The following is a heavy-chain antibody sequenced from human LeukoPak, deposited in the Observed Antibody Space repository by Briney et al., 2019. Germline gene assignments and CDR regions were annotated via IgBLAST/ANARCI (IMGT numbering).Heavy chain of an antibody. V-gene: IGHV3-30*02. CDR3: ARTRLGTSTSFYFDL. CDR2: IRYDGRSE. CDR1: EFIFSNYV. Sequence: GGSLRLSCAASEFIFSNYVMHWVRQAPGKGLEWVTLIRYDGRSEYYSAYMQGRFTVSRDNSKNNLYLNMNNLRPEDTAVYYCARTRLGTSTSFYFDLWGQGTLVTVSS. J-gene: IGHJ4*02. D-gene: IGHD1-26*01.